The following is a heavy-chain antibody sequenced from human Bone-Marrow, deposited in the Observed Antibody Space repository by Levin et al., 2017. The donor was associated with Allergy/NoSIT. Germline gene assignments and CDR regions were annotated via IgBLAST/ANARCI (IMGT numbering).Heavy chain of an antibody. J-gene: IGHJ4*02. CDR3: ARHESLIDGGKPDY. CDR2: IYYSDMYYTGST. CDR1: GDSIASRTYY. D-gene: IGHD2-15*01. Sequence: SETLSLTCTVSGDSIASRTYYWAWIRQPPGKGLEWIGSIYYSDMYYTGSTYYNPSLKSRVTTSADPSKNQISLKLTSVTVADTAVYYCARHESLIDGGKPDYWGQGTLVTVSS. V-gene: IGHV4-39*01.